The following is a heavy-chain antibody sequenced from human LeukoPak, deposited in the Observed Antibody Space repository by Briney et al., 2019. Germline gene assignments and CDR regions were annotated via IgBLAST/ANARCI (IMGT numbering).Heavy chain of an antibody. Sequence: PGGSLRLSCAASGFTFSSYAMSWVRQAPGKGLEWVAVISYDGSNKYYVDSVKGRFTISRDNSKNTLYPQMNSLRAEDTAVYYCAKDQGNYYDSSGHRLLTYGMDVWGQGTTVTVSS. CDR1: GFTFSSYA. CDR3: AKDQGNYYDSSGHRLLTYGMDV. CDR2: ISYDGSNK. D-gene: IGHD3-22*01. V-gene: IGHV3-30*18. J-gene: IGHJ6*02.